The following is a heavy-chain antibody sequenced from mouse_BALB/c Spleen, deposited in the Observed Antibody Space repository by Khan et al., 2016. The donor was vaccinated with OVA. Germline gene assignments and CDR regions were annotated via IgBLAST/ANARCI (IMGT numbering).Heavy chain of an antibody. D-gene: IGHD2-1*01. CDR1: GYTFSSYW. J-gene: IGHJ2*01. CDR2: ILPGSGST. CDR3: TRTGNYRGYFDY. Sequence: QVQLLQSGAELMKPGASVKISCKATGYTFSSYWIEWVKQSPGHGLEWIGEILPGSGSTNYNEKFKGKATFTADTSSNTAYMQLNSLKSEDSAVYYCTRTGNYRGYFDYWGQGTTLTVSS. V-gene: IGHV1-9*01.